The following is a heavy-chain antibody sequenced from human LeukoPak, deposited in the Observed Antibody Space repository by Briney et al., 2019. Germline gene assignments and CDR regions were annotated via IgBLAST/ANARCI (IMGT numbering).Heavy chain of an antibody. Sequence: PGGSLRLSCAASGFTFSSYGMHWVRQAPGKGLEWVGVIWYDGSNKYYADSVKGRFTISRDNSKNTLYLQMNSLRAEDTAVYYCARGRFSYDNTGYSSFYYWGQGTLVTVSS. J-gene: IGHJ4*02. CDR2: IWYDGSNK. D-gene: IGHD3-22*01. V-gene: IGHV3-33*01. CDR3: ARGRFSYDNTGYSSFYY. CDR1: GFTFSSYG.